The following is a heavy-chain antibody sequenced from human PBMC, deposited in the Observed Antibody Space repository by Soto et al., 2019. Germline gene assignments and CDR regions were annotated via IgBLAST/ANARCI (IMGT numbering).Heavy chain of an antibody. CDR2: ISAYNGNT. J-gene: IGHJ3*02. Sequence: QVQLVQSGAEVKKPGASVQVSCKASGYTFTSYGISWVRQAPGQGLEWMGWISAYNGNTNYAQKLQGRVTMTTDTSTSTAYMELRSLGSDDTAVYYCARAVLYYDSSGYYACDIWGQGTMVTVSS. V-gene: IGHV1-18*01. CDR1: GYTFTSYG. D-gene: IGHD3-22*01. CDR3: ARAVLYYDSSGYYACDI.